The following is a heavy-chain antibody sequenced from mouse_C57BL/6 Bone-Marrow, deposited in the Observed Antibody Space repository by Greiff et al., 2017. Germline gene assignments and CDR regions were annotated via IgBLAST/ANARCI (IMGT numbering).Heavy chain of an antibody. CDR1: GYAFSSYW. Sequence: QVQLKESGAELVKPGASVKISCKASGYAFSSYWMNWVKQRPGKGLEWIGQIYPGDGDTNYNGKFKGKATLTADKSSSTAYMQLSSLTSEDSAVYFCARGDYYGSSYVGWFAYWCQGTLVTVSA. D-gene: IGHD1-1*01. V-gene: IGHV1-80*01. J-gene: IGHJ3*01. CDR3: ARGDYYGSSYVGWFAY. CDR2: IYPGDGDT.